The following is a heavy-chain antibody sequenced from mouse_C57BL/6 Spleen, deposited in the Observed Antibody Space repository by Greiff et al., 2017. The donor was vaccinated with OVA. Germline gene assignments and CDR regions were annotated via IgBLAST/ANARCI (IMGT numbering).Heavy chain of an antibody. J-gene: IGHJ3*01. CDR2: IYPGSGNT. CDR3: ASAHYDYDGGFAY. CDR1: GYTFTDYY. V-gene: IGHV1-76*01. Sequence: VQLQQSGAELVRPGASVKLSCKASGYTFTDYYINWVKQRPGQGLEWIARIYPGSGNTYYNEKFKGKATLTAEKSSSTAYMQLSSLTSEDSAVYFCASAHYDYDGGFAYWGQGTLVTVSA. D-gene: IGHD2-4*01.